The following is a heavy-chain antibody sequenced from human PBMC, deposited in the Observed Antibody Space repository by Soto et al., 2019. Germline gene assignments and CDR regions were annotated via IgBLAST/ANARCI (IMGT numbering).Heavy chain of an antibody. CDR3: ARAYSDAFDI. D-gene: IGHD2-15*01. Sequence: QVQLVESGGGLVKPGGSLRLSCAASGFTFSDYYMTWIRQAPGKGLEWVSYTSSSGTGIYYADSVKGRFTISRDNAKKSLYLQMSSLRAEDTAIYYCARAYSDAFDIWGQGTMGTVSS. J-gene: IGHJ3*02. CDR2: TSSSGTGI. CDR1: GFTFSDYY. V-gene: IGHV3-11*01.